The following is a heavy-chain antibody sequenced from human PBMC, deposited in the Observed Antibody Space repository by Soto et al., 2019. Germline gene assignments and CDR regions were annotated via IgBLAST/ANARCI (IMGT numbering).Heavy chain of an antibody. J-gene: IGHJ4*02. CDR2: ISSTTNYI. CDR1: GFRSTSKK. CDR3: ARESEELTANFDY. V-gene: IGHV3-21*06. Sequence: AGLGFRSTSKKRNWSGQAPGKRLEWVSSISSTTNYIYYGDSMKGRFTISRDNAKNSLYLEMNSLRAEDTAVYYCARESEELTANFDYWGQGTLFTVSS. D-gene: IGHD1-7*01.